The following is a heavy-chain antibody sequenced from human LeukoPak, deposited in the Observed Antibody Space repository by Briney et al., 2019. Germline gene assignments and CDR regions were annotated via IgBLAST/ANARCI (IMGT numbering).Heavy chain of an antibody. J-gene: IGHJ3*02. CDR2: IIPILGIA. V-gene: IGHV1-69*04. D-gene: IGHD3-22*01. Sequence: SVKVSCKASGGTFSSYAISWVRQAPGQGLEWMGRIIPILGIANYAQKFQGRVTITADKSTSTAYMELSSLRSEDTAVYYCARVGSLYYYDSSGSGPLDIWGQGTMVTVSS. CDR3: ARVGSLYYYDSSGSGPLDI. CDR1: GGTFSSYA.